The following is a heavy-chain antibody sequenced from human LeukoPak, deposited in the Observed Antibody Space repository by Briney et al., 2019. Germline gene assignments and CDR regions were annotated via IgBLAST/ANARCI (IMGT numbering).Heavy chain of an antibody. Sequence: SETLSLTCTVSGGSISSSSYYWGWIRQPPGKGLEWIGSIYYSGSTYYNPSLKSRVTISVDTSKNQFSLKLSSVTAADTAVYYCASTAAAGFLFDYWGQGTLVTVSS. V-gene: IGHV4-39*01. CDR1: GGSISSSSYY. CDR3: ASTAAAGFLFDY. D-gene: IGHD6-13*01. J-gene: IGHJ4*02. CDR2: IYYSGST.